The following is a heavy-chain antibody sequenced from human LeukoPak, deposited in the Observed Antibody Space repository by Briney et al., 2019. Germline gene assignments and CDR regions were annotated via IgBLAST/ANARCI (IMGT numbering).Heavy chain of an antibody. CDR3: ARAIGGNYYDSSGPRFDP. CDR1: GGSISSGGYS. V-gene: IGHV4-30-2*01. Sequence: PSETLSLTCAVSGGSISSGGYSWSWIRQPPGKGLEWIGYIYHSGSTYYNPSLKSRVTISVDRSKNQFSLKLSSVTAADTAVYHCARAIGGNYYDSSGPRFDPWGQGTLVTVSS. J-gene: IGHJ5*02. CDR2: IYHSGST. D-gene: IGHD3-22*01.